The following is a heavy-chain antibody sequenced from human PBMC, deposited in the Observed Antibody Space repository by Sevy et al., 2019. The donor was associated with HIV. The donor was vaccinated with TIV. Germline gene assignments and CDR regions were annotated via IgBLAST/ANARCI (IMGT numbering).Heavy chain of an antibody. CDR2: IYYNGHI. D-gene: IGHD1-26*01. CDR1: GGSITSLS. CDR3: AGENAWGRCYS. V-gene: IGHV4-59*11. Sequence: SETLSLTCTVSGGSITSLSWNWIRQPPGKGLEWIATIYYNGHINYNPSLKSRVTLSFDTSKNQFSLRLSFLTAADTAMYYCAGENAWGRCYSWGQGTLVTVSS. J-gene: IGHJ4*02.